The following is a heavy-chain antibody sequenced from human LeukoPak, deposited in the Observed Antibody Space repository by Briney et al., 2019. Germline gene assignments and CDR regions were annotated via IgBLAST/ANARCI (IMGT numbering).Heavy chain of an antibody. V-gene: IGHV3-53*01. CDR2: IYSGGST. CDR1: GFTFSSYS. CDR3: ARAKPKNMVRGLIMRRESRYYFDY. Sequence: GGSLRLSCAASGFTFSSYSMNWVRQAPGKGLEWVSVIYSGGSTHYADSVKGRFTISRDNSKSTLYIQMNSLRAEDTAVYYCARAKPKNMVRGLIMRRESRYYFDYWGQGTLVTVSS. J-gene: IGHJ4*02. D-gene: IGHD3-10*01.